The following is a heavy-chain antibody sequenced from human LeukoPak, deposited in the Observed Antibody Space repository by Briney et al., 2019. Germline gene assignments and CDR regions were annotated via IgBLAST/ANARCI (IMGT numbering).Heavy chain of an antibody. J-gene: IGHJ4*02. CDR2: IYYSGST. CDR3: ARHGDYYDSSGPLDY. Sequence: KPSETLSLTCTVSGGFISSSSYYWGWIRQPPGKGLEWIGSIYYSGSTYYDPSLKSRVTISIDTSKNQFSLKLSSVTAADTAVYYCARHGDYYDSSGPLDYWGQGTLVTVSS. V-gene: IGHV4-39*01. CDR1: GGFISSSSYY. D-gene: IGHD3-22*01.